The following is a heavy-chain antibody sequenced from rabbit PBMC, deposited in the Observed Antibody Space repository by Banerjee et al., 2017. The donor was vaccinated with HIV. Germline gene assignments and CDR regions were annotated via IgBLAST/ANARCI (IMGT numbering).Heavy chain of an antibody. Sequence: QSLEESGGGLVQPGGSLKLSCKASGLDFSSYSMSWVRQAPGKGLEWIGYIDPVFGSTYYASWVNGRFTISKTSSTTVTLQMTSLTAADTATYFCARSYGGSSNWDLWGPGTLVTVS. CDR2: IDPVFGST. CDR1: GLDFSSYS. J-gene: IGHJ4*01. CDR3: ARSYGGSSNWDL. V-gene: IGHV1S40*01. D-gene: IGHD8-1*01.